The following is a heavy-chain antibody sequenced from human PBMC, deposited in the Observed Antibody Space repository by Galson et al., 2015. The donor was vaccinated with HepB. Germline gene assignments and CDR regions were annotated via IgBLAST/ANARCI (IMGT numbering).Heavy chain of an antibody. J-gene: IGHJ5*02. CDR3: AREALRYFDWLLLRSVGGAWFDP. V-gene: IGHV3-30-3*01. CDR1: GFTFSSYA. CDR2: ISYDGSNK. Sequence: SLRLSCAASGFTFSSYAMHWVRQAPGKGLEWVAVISYDGSNKYYADSVKGRFTISRDNSKNTLYLQMNSLRAEDTAVYYCAREALRYFDWLLLRSVGGAWFDPWGQGTLVTASS. D-gene: IGHD3-9*01.